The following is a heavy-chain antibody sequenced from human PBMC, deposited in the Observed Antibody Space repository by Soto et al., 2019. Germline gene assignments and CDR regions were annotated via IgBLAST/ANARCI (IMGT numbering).Heavy chain of an antibody. CDR2: IYYSGST. J-gene: IGHJ6*02. Sequence: SETLSLTCTVSGGSISSGDYYWRWIRQPPGKGLEWIGYIYYSGSTYYNPSLKSRVTISVDTSKNQFSLKLSSVTAADTAVYYCARDRSGSYYGMDVWGQGTTVTVSS. CDR1: GGSISSGDYY. CDR3: ARDRSGSYYGMDV. D-gene: IGHD1-26*01. V-gene: IGHV4-30-4*01.